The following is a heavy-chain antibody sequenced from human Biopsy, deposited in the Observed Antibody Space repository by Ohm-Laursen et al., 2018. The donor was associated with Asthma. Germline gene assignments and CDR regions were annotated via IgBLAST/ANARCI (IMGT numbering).Heavy chain of an antibody. Sequence: SLRLSCAASGFTFSSYGMHWVRQAPGKGLEWVAVLSYDGSNRYPADSVRGRFTISRDNSKNTLYLQMSSLRAGDTAVYYCAKDVVWFRELGGMDVWGQGTTVTVSS. D-gene: IGHD3-10*01. CDR1: GFTFSSYG. J-gene: IGHJ6*02. CDR3: AKDVVWFRELGGMDV. V-gene: IGHV3-30*18. CDR2: LSYDGSNR.